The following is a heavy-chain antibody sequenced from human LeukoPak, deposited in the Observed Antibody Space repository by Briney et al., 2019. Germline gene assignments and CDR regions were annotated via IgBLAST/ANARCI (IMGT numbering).Heavy chain of an antibody. CDR2: IYHSGST. CDR1: GGSISSGGYS. CDR3: ARKGWSGRESLKYYYDSSGPRLYFDY. J-gene: IGHJ4*02. V-gene: IGHV4-30-2*01. D-gene: IGHD3-22*01. Sequence: PSETLSLTCAVSGGSISSGGYSWSWIRQPPGKGLEWIGYIYHSGSTYYNPSLKSRVTISVDRSKNQFSLKLSSVTAADTAVYYCARKGWSGRESLKYYYDSSGPRLYFDYWGQGTLVTVSS.